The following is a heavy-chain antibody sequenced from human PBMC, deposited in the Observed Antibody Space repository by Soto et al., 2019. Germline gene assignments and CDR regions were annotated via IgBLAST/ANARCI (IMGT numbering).Heavy chain of an antibody. D-gene: IGHD5-18*01. CDR2: IYTSGST. CDR1: GGSISSYY. V-gene: IGHV4-4*07. J-gene: IGHJ4*02. CDR3: ARDRLGGYSYGPLGGFAY. Sequence: QVQLQESGPGLVKPSETLSLTCTVSGGSISSYYWSWIRQPAGKGLEWIGRIYTSGSTNYNPSLKSRVTMSEDTYENQFALNLSSVAAADTAVYYCARDRLGGYSYGPLGGFAYWGQGPLVTVSS.